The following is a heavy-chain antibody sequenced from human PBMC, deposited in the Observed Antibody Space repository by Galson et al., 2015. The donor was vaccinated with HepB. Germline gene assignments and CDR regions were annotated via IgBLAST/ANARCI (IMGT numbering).Heavy chain of an antibody. J-gene: IGHJ3*02. Sequence: TLSLTCTVSGGSISSGSYYWSWIRQPAGEGLEWIGRIYTSGSTNYNPSLKSRVTMSVDTSKNQFSLKLSSVTAADTAVYYCARGDQLLYRDAFDIWGQGTMVTVSS. V-gene: IGHV4-61*02. D-gene: IGHD2-2*02. CDR1: GGSISSGSYY. CDR3: ARGDQLLYRDAFDI. CDR2: IYTSGST.